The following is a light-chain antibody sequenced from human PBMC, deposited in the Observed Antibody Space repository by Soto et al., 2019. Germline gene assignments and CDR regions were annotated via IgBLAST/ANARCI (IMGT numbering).Light chain of an antibody. V-gene: IGKV3-20*01. CDR1: QSVNSNY. CDR3: QQYGTSPRT. J-gene: IGKJ1*01. CDR2: GAL. Sequence: EMVLTHSPGTLSLSAGERATVSCRPSQSVNSNYLAWYQQRPGQAPRLLIYGALNRATGIPDRFSGSGSGTEFTLTISRLEPEDFAVYYCQQYGTSPRTFGQGTRWIS.